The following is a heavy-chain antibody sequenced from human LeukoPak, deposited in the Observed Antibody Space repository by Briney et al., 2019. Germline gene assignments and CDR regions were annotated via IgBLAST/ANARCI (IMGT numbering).Heavy chain of an antibody. CDR3: ARASGYYLYLQH. Sequence: PGGSLRLSCAASGFTFSSYAMHWVRQAPGKGLEWVAVISYDGSNKYYADSVKGRFTISRDNSKNTLYLQMNSLRAEDTAVYYCARASGYYLYLQHWGQGTLVTVSS. CDR2: ISYDGSNK. V-gene: IGHV3-30*14. CDR1: GFTFSSYA. D-gene: IGHD3-22*01. J-gene: IGHJ1*01.